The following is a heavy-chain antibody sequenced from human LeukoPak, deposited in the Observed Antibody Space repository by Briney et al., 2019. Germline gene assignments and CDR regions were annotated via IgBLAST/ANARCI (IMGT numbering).Heavy chain of an antibody. Sequence: GASVKVSCKASGYTFTGYYMYWVRQAPGQGLEWMGWIKPNSGGTSYAQKFQGRVTMTRDTSISTAYMELTRLRFDDTAVYYCARAYDNNDYFDYWGQGTLVTVSS. V-gene: IGHV1-2*02. CDR3: ARAYDNNDYFDY. CDR2: IKPNSGGT. CDR1: GYTFTGYY. D-gene: IGHD3-22*01. J-gene: IGHJ4*02.